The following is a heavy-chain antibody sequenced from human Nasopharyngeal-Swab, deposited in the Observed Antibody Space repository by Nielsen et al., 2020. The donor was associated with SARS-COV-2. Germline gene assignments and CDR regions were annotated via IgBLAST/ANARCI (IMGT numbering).Heavy chain of an antibody. CDR3: TRNHLGLGI. CDR1: GFTFSSYW. J-gene: IGHJ3*02. Sequence: GESLKISCAASGFTFSSYWMYWVRQAPGQGLVCVSQINVDGSSINCADSVKGRFTTSRDNAKNTLYLQMNSLRAEDTAVYYCTRNHLGLGIWGQGTVVTVSS. CDR2: INVDGSSI. V-gene: IGHV3-74*01. D-gene: IGHD3-16*01.